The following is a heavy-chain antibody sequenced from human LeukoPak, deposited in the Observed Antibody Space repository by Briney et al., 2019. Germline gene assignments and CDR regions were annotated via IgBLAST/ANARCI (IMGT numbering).Heavy chain of an antibody. V-gene: IGHV3-30*19. CDR3: ARESRKWLYDY. CDR2: ISYDGSNK. CDR1: GFTFSSYG. J-gene: IGHJ4*02. D-gene: IGHD3-22*01. Sequence: GGSLRLSCAASGFTFSSYGMHWVRQAPGKGLEWVAVISYDGSNKYYADSVKGRFTISRDNSKNTLYLQMNSLRAEDTAVYYCARESRKWLYDYWGQGTLVTVSS.